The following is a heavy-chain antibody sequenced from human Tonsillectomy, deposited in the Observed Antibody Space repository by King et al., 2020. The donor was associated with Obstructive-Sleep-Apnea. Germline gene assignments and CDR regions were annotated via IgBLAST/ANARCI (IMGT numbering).Heavy chain of an antibody. D-gene: IGHD2-21*02. V-gene: IGHV4-39*06. CDR2: IYYSGST. J-gene: IGHJ2*01. CDR1: GDSISAISYY. CDR3: ARESHIVVVTAIGYFDL. Sequence: QLQESGPGLVKPSETLSLTCTVSGDSISAISYYWGWIRQPPGKGLEWIGTIYYSGSTYYTPSLKSRVTIPVDTSRNQFPLKLSSVTAADTAVYYCARESHIVVVTAIGYFDLWGRGTLVTVSS.